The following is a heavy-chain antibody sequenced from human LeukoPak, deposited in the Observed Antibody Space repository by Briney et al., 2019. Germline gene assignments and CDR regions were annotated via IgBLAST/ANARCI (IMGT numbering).Heavy chain of an antibody. J-gene: IGHJ4*02. CDR1: GFTFSNAW. D-gene: IGHD2-2*01. CDR2: IKSKTAGGTT. V-gene: IGHV3-15*01. Sequence: TAGESLRLSCAASGFTFSNAWMSWVRQAPGKGLEWVGLIKSKTAGGTTDYAAPVKGRFTISRDDSKNTLYLQMNTLKTEDTAVYYSMTGYCTSASCTYWGQGTLVTVSS. CDR3: MTGYCTSASCTY.